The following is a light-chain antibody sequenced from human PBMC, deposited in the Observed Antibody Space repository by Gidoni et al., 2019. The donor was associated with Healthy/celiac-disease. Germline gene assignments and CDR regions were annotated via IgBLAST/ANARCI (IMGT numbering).Light chain of an antibody. CDR3: CSYAGSYTSYV. Sequence: QSALTQTRSVSGSPGQSVTISCTGTSSDVGGYTSVSCYQQPPVKAPKLIIDDVSKRPSGVPDRFSGSKSGNTASLTISGLQAEDEADYYCCSYAGSYTSYVFGTGTKVTV. CDR2: DVS. J-gene: IGLJ1*01. CDR1: SSDVGGYTS. V-gene: IGLV2-11*01.